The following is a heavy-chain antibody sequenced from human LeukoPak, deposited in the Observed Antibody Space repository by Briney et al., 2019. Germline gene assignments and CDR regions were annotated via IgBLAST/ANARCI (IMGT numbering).Heavy chain of an antibody. Sequence: ASVKVSCKVSGYTLTELSMHWVRQAPGKGLEWKGGFDPEDGETIYAQKFQGRVTMTKDTSTDTAYMELSSLRSEDTAVYYCATSSYDSSGYYYADFDYWGQGTLVTVSS. J-gene: IGHJ4*02. CDR2: FDPEDGET. CDR1: GYTLTELS. D-gene: IGHD3-22*01. CDR3: ATSSYDSSGYYYADFDY. V-gene: IGHV1-24*01.